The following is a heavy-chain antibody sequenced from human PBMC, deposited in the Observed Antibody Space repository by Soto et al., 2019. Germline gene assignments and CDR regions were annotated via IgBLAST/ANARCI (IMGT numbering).Heavy chain of an antibody. V-gene: IGHV1-69*06. CDR2: IIPIFGTA. CDR1: GGTFSSYA. D-gene: IGHD6-19*01. CDR3: ASFRGGSGWYNY. Sequence: SVKVSCKASGGTFSSYAISWVRQAPGQGLEWMGGIIPIFGTANYAQKFQGRVTITADKSTSTAYMELSSLRSEDTAVYYCASFRGGSGWYNYWGQGTLVTVSS. J-gene: IGHJ4*02.